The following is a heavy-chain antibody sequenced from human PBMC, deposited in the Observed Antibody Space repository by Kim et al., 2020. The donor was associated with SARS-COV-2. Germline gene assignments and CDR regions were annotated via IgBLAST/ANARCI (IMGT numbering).Heavy chain of an antibody. CDR1: GGSISSGDYY. Sequence: SETLSLTCTVSGGSISSGDYYWSWIRQPPGKGLEWIGYIYYSGSTYYNPSLKSRVTISVDTSKNQFSLKLSSVTAADTAVYYCARDRPNTIFGVRAGFDYWGEGTLVTVSS. D-gene: IGHD3-3*01. V-gene: IGHV4-30-4*01. CDR3: ARDRPNTIFGVRAGFDY. CDR2: IYYSGST. J-gene: IGHJ4*02.